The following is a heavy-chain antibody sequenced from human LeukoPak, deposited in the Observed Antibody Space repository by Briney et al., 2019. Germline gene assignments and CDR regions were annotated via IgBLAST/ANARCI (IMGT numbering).Heavy chain of an antibody. CDR2: FYFSGSS. D-gene: IGHD1-26*01. CDR1: GGSVSSSNFY. Sequence: SETLSLTCSVSGGSVSSSNFYWGWVRQAPGKGLEWIGSFYFSGSSFHNPSLKSRVLMSGDKSKNHLSLKLRSVTAADTAVYYRAERGVGPTTDAFDIWGRGTMVTVSS. V-gene: IGHV4-39*07. CDR3: AERGVGPTTDAFDI. J-gene: IGHJ3*02.